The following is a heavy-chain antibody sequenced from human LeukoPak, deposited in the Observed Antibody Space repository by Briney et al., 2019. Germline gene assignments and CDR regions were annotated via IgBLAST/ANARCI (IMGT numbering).Heavy chain of an antibody. V-gene: IGHV4-59*12. CDR2: MYYRGST. D-gene: IGHD1-26*01. CDR1: GGSISNYY. CDR3: ATTTIRLGY. Sequence: PSETLSLTCTASGGSISNYYWSWIRQPPGKGLEWIGSMYYRGSTYHNPSLKSRVTISVDTSKNQFSLKLSSVTAADTAVYYCATTTIRLGYWGQGTLVTVSS. J-gene: IGHJ4*02.